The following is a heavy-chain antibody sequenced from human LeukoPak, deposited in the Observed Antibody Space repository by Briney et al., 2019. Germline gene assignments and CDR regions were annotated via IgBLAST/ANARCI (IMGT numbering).Heavy chain of an antibody. D-gene: IGHD4-17*01. J-gene: IGHJ6*02. V-gene: IGHV4-4*07. CDR3: AREDPQTTVPEGMDV. CDR2: IFTGGFI. Sequence: SETLSLTCSVSGDSISRYYWNWIRQPAGRGLEWIGRIFTGGFINYNPSLSSRVTVSLDTSKNQVSLKLTSVTAADTAVYYCAREDPQTTVPEGMDVWGQGTTVIVSS. CDR1: GDSISRYY.